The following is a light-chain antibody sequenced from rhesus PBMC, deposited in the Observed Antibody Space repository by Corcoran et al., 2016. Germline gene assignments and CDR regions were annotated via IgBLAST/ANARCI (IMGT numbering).Light chain of an antibody. CDR3: QHYYSAPWT. Sequence: DIQMTQSPSSLTASVGDSVTITCRASQGITYDLAWYQQKPGETPKLMIYDTSSLPSGIPSRFSGSGSGTAFTLTIRRLQSEDVATYYCQHYYSAPWTFGQGTKVEIK. V-gene: IGKV1-33*02. CDR2: DTS. CDR1: QGITYD. J-gene: IGKJ1*01.